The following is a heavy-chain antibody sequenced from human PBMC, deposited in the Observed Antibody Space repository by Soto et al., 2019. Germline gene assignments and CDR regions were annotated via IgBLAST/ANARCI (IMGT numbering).Heavy chain of an antibody. CDR3: ARDYMAVVD. V-gene: IGHV4-31*03. J-gene: IGHJ4*02. D-gene: IGHD2-15*01. Sequence: PSETLSLTCTVSGSSNSSGSYYWSWIRQHPGKGLEWIGYIYHSGSTYYNPSLKSRATISLDTSKNQFSLKLSSVTAADTAVYYCARDYMAVVDWGQGTLVTVSS. CDR1: GSSNSSGSYY. CDR2: IYHSGST.